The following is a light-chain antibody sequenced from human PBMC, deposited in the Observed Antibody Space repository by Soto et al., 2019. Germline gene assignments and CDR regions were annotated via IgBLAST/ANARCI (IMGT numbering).Light chain of an antibody. V-gene: IGLV8-61*01. CDR3: VLYMGSGISV. J-gene: IGLJ2*01. CDR1: SGSVSTSYY. CDR2: NTY. Sequence: QTVVTKEPSFSVSPGGTVTLTCGLSSGSVSTSYYPSWYQQTPGQAPRTLIYNTYTRSSGVPDRFSASILGDKAALTITGAQADDESDYYCVLYMGSGISVFGGGTKLTVL.